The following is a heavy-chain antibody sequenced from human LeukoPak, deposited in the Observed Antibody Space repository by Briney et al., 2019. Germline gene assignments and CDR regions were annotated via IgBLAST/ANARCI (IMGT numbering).Heavy chain of an antibody. Sequence: PSETPSLNCAVYGGSLSGHFWTWIRQPPGKGLQWIGEINHSGSTNYNPSLKSRVTISVDTSRNYFSLNLRSVTAADTAVYYCARVRSSGTYIDAFDIWGQGTMVTASS. D-gene: IGHD1-26*01. J-gene: IGHJ3*02. CDR1: GGSLSGHF. V-gene: IGHV4-34*01. CDR3: ARVRSSGTYIDAFDI. CDR2: INHSGST.